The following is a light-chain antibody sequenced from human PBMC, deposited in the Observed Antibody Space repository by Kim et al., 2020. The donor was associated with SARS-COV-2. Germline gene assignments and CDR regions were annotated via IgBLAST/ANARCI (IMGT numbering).Light chain of an antibody. CDR3: QQSYSTPSIT. CDR1: KSISSY. V-gene: IGKV1-39*01. CDR2: AAS. J-gene: IGKJ5*01. Sequence: AEGDRVTSPCRASKSISSYLNWYQQKPGKAPKLLIYAASSLQSGGPSRFSGSGSGTDFTLTISSLQPEDFATYYCQQSYSTPSITFGQGTRLEIK.